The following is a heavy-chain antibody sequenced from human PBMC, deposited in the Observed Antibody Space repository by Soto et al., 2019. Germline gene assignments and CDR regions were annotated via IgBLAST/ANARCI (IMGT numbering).Heavy chain of an antibody. J-gene: IGHJ4*02. CDR2: IFYSGGT. CDR3: ARASWSFYYCDY. V-gene: IGHV4-31*03. D-gene: IGHD3-10*01. Sequence: QVQLQESGPGLVKPSQTLSLTCTVSGDSISSGINYWSCIRQHPGKGLEWMAYIFYSGGTYYNPSFKSRVTISVDTSKNQFSLNLSSVTAADTAVYYCARASWSFYYCDYWGQGTLVTVSS. CDR1: GDSISSGINY.